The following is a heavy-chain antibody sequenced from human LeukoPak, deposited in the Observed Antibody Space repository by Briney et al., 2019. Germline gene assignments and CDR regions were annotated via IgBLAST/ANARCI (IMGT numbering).Heavy chain of an antibody. CDR3: ARPHHLAPPTNSPATDQNNWFDP. CDR2: IYYSGSI. Sequence: SETLSLTCTVSGGSISSYYWSWIRQPPGKGLGWIGYIYYSGSINYNPSLKSRVTISVDTSKNQFSLKLSSVTAADTAVYYCARPHHLAPPTNSPATDQNNWFDPWGQGTLVTVSS. V-gene: IGHV4-59*12. D-gene: IGHD4-23*01. CDR1: GGSISSYY. J-gene: IGHJ5*02.